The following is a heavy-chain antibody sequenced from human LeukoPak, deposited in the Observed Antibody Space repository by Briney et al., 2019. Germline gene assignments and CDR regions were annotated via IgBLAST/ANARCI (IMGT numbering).Heavy chain of an antibody. CDR3: ARTPGSGNAFDI. CDR1: GFTVSSNY. D-gene: IGHD1-26*01. CDR2: ISSSSSYI. Sequence: GGSLRLSCAASGFTVSSNYMSWVRQAPGKGLEWVSSISSSSSYIYYADSVKGRFTISRDNSKNTLYLQMNSLRAEDTAVYYCARTPGSGNAFDIWGQGTMVTVSS. V-gene: IGHV3-21*01. J-gene: IGHJ3*02.